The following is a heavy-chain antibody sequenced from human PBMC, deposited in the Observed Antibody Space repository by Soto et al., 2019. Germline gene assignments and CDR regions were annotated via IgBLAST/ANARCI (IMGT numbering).Heavy chain of an antibody. CDR2: INPNSGGT. V-gene: IGHV1-2*04. D-gene: IGHD3-22*01. J-gene: IGHJ6*02. CDR3: AREAYYYDSSGYPMLMDV. Sequence: VASVKVSSKASGYTFTRYYMRWVLQAPGQGLEWMGWINPNSGGTNYAQKFQGWVTMTRDTSISTAYMELSRLRSDDTAVYYCAREAYYYDSSGYPMLMDVWGQGTTVTVSS. CDR1: GYTFTRYY.